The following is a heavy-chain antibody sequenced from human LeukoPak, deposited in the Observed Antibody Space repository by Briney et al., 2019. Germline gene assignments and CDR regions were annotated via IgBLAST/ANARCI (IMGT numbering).Heavy chain of an antibody. Sequence: GGSLRLSCAASGFTFNTYTMNWVRQAPGKGLEWVSYISGSSGIIDYADSVRGRFTISRDNAKNSLYLQMNSLRAEDTAVYYCARGGIQLWFVFDYWGQGTLVTVSS. J-gene: IGHJ4*02. V-gene: IGHV3-48*01. D-gene: IGHD5-18*01. CDR2: ISGSSGII. CDR1: GFTFNTYT. CDR3: ARGGIQLWFVFDY.